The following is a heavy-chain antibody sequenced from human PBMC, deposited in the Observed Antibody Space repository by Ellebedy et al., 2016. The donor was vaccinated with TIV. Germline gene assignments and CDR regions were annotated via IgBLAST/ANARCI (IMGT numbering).Heavy chain of an antibody. D-gene: IGHD3-10*01. V-gene: IGHV4-59*02. CDR1: GGSVGNYS. Sequence: MPSETLSLTCTVSGGSVGNYSLTWIRQSPGKGLAWIGYIYYSGSANFSPSLKGRLTLSLDTSKNQLSLKLRSVTAADTGVYYCARDTLVRGVYSYYGMDVWGPGTTVTVSS. CDR2: IYYSGSA. CDR3: ARDTLVRGVYSYYGMDV. J-gene: IGHJ6*02.